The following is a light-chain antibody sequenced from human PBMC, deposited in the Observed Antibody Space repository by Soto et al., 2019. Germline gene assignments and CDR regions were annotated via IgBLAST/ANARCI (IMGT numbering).Light chain of an antibody. J-gene: IGKJ1*01. Sequence: EIVLTQSPATLSSSPGERATLSCRASQTVSSKLAWYQHKPGQVPRLLIYDTSNRATGIPARFSGSGSGTDFTLTISSLEPEDFAVYYCHQRKSWPRTFGQGTKVDIK. CDR2: DTS. CDR3: HQRKSWPRT. CDR1: QTVSSK. V-gene: IGKV3-11*01.